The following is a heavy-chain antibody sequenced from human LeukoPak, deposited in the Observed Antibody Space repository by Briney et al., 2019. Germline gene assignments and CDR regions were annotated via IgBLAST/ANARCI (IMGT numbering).Heavy chain of an antibody. CDR3: ARSIQPGTKYDY. CDR2: ISYDGSNK. V-gene: IGHV3-30-3*01. J-gene: IGHJ4*02. D-gene: IGHD5-18*01. CDR1: GFTFSSYA. Sequence: QSGGSLRLSCAASGFTFSSYAMSWVRQAPGKGLEWVAVISYDGSNKYYADSVKGRFTISRDNSKNTLYLQMNSLRAEDTAVYYCARSIQPGTKYDYWGQGTLVTVSS.